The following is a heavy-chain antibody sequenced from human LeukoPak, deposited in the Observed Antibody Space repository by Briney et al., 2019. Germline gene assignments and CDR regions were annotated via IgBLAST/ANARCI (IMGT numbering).Heavy chain of an antibody. CDR2: VFNGGST. V-gene: IGHV4-59*08. CDR3: ASARSAGVVDY. CDR1: GGSINSHY. D-gene: IGHD3-10*01. J-gene: IGHJ4*02. Sequence: ASETLSLTCSVSGGSINSHYWSWIRQSPGKGLEWIGYVFNGGSTNYNPSLKSRVTISVDTSKNQFSLKLSSVTAADTAVYYCASARSAGVVDYWGQGTLVTVSS.